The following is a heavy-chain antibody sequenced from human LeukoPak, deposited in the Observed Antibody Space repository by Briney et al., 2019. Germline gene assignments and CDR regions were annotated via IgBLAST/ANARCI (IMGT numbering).Heavy chain of an antibody. CDR3: ARDATTELGTVYMDV. CDR2: ISTSGSSI. D-gene: IGHD4-17*01. Sequence: GGSLRLSCAASGFTFDDYAMHWVRQAPGKGLEWLSHISTSGSSIHYADSVKGRFTISRDNAKNSLYLQMNSLRVEDTAVYYCARDATTELGTVYMDVWGKGTTVTISS. CDR1: GFTFDDYA. J-gene: IGHJ6*03. V-gene: IGHV3-48*03.